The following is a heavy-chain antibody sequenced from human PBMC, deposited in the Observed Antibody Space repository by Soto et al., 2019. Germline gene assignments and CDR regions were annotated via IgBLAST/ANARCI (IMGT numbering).Heavy chain of an antibody. CDR3: AHRGPVNSDGNEGYFDH. J-gene: IGHJ4*02. Sequence: QITLKESGPTLVKPTQTLTLTCTFSGFSLSTYGVGVGWVRQPPGKALEWLVFVYWDDDKRYSPSLRSSLTLAKXXSXNXXVLTLTHMDPVDTATYFCAHRGPVNSDGNEGYFDHWGQGILVTVSS. V-gene: IGHV2-5*02. D-gene: IGHD1-1*01. CDR2: VYWDDDK. CDR1: GFSLSTYGVG.